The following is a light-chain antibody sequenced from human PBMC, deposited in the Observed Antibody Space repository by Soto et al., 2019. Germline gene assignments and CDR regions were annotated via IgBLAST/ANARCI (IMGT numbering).Light chain of an antibody. V-gene: IGKV3-11*01. Sequence: TQSPSTLSASVGDRVTITCRASQSISSWLAWYQQKPGQAPRLLIYGASSRATGIPDRFSGSGSGTDFTLTISSLEPEDFAVYYCQQRSNWLFTFGPGTKV. CDR3: QQRSNWLFT. J-gene: IGKJ3*01. CDR1: QSISSW. CDR2: GAS.